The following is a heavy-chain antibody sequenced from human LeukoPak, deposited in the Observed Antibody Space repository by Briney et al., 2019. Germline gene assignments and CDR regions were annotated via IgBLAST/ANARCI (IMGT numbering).Heavy chain of an antibody. D-gene: IGHD6-19*01. V-gene: IGHV3-30-3*01. CDR3: ARDSSGLLDY. J-gene: IGHJ4*02. CDR2: ISYDGSNK. Sequence: PGRFLRLSCAASGFTFSSYAMHWVRQAPGKGLEWVAVISYDGSNKYYADSVKGRFTISRDNSENTLYLQMNSLRAEDTAVYYCARDSSGLLDYWGQGTLVTVSS. CDR1: GFTFSSYA.